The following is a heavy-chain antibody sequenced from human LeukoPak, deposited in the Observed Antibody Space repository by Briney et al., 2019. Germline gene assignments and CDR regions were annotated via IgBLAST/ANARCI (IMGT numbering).Heavy chain of an antibody. Sequence: SETLSLTCTVSGGSISSSSYYWGWIRQPPGKGLEWIGSIYYSGSTYYNPSLKSRVTISVDTSKNQFSLKLSSVTAADTAVYYCARVHVDTAMPLHWYFDLWGRGTRVTVSS. CDR2: IYYSGST. V-gene: IGHV4-39*07. CDR1: GGSISSSSYY. J-gene: IGHJ2*01. CDR3: ARVHVDTAMPLHWYFDL. D-gene: IGHD5-18*01.